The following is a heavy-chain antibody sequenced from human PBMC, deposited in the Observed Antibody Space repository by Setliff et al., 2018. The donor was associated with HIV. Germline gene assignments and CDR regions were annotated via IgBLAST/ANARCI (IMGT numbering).Heavy chain of an antibody. CDR2: ISAYNGNT. D-gene: IGHD6-13*01. CDR1: GDTLSIHP. CDR3: ARGGEIAAAVRVNWFDP. V-gene: IGHV1-8*02. J-gene: IGHJ5*02. Sequence: ASVKVSCKASGDTLSIHPISWVRQAPGRGLDWMGWISAYNGNTNNAQKFQGRVTMTRNTSISTAYMELSSLRSEDTAVYYCARGGEIAAAVRVNWFDPWGQGTLVTVSS.